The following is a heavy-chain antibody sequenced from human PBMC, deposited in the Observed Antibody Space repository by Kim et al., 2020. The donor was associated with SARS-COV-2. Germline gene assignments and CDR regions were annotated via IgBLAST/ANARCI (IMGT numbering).Heavy chain of an antibody. CDR3: ASPGSGHEIRGYFYQL. D-gene: IGHD3-10*01. J-gene: IGHJ1*01. V-gene: IGHV4-59*01. CDR2: IFHTGNS. CDR1: GVSISRLY. Sequence: SETLSLTCSVSGVSISRLYWSWIRQSPGKGLEWIGYIFHTGNSNYNPSLKSRVGMSVDMSKNQISLKLTAVTAADTAVYFFASPGSGHEIRGYFYQLWG.